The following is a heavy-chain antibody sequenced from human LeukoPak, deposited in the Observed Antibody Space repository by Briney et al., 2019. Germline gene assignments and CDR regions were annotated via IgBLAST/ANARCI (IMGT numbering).Heavy chain of an antibody. Sequence: EASVKVSCKASGGTFSSYAISWVRQAPGQGLEWMGGIIPIFGTANYAQKFQGRVTITADEPTSTAYMELSSLRSEDTAVYYCAISTKRGYSYGFDYWGQGTLVTVSS. CDR1: GGTFSSYA. CDR2: IIPIFGTA. D-gene: IGHD5-18*01. J-gene: IGHJ4*02. CDR3: AISTKRGYSYGFDY. V-gene: IGHV1-69*01.